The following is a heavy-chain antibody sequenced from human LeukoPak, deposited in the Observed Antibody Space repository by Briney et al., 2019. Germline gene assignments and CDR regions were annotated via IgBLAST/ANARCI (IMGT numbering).Heavy chain of an antibody. CDR1: GYTFTSYA. CDR3: ARGGPDSKGSGWYFHYYYYGMDV. J-gene: IGHJ6*04. D-gene: IGHD6-19*01. CDR2: INAGNGNT. V-gene: IGHV1-3*01. Sequence: ASVKVSCKASGYTFTSYAMHWVRQAPGQRLEWMGWINAGNGNTKYSQKFQGRVTITRDTSASTAYMELSSLRSEDTAVYYCARGGPDSKGSGWYFHYYYYGMDVWGKGTTVTVSS.